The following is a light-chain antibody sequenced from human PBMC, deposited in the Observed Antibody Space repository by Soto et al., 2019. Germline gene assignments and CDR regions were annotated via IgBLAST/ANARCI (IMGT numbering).Light chain of an antibody. V-gene: IGLV1-47*01. CDR2: RND. J-gene: IGLJ1*01. Sequence: QSVLTQPPSASGTPGQSVTISCSGSSSNIKSNYVYWYQQLPGTAPKLLIYRNDQRPAVVPDRFSGSKSGTSASLPISRVRSEDEADYYCATWDDSLSGYVFGTGTKVTVL. CDR1: SSNIKSNY. CDR3: ATWDDSLSGYV.